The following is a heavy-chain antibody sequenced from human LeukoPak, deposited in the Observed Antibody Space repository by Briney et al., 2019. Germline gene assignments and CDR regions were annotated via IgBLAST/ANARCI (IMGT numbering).Heavy chain of an antibody. J-gene: IGHJ4*02. Sequence: PGGSLRLSCAGSGFAFESFTMTWARQAPGKGLEWVSLISDTGRDINYADSVRGRFTISRDNTKNSLFLQMDSLRVEDTAIYYCAKGLFSAYDKYLDSWGQGTLVTVSS. CDR3: AKGLFSAYDKYLDS. V-gene: IGHV3-21*04. CDR2: ISDTGRDI. CDR1: GFAFESFT. D-gene: IGHD5-12*01.